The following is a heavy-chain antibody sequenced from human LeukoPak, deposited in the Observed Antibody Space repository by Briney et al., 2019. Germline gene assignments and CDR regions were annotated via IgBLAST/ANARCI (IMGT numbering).Heavy chain of an antibody. CDR1: GGPFSGYY. V-gene: IGHV4-34*01. D-gene: IGHD6-19*01. CDR2: INHSGST. J-gene: IGHJ1*01. CDR3: ARPSGWYRVKYFQH. Sequence: SETLSLTCAVYGGPFSGYYWSWIRQPPGTGLEWIGEINHSGSTNYNPSLKSRVTISVDTSKNQFSLKLSSVTAADTAVYYCARPSGWYRVKYFQHWGQGTLVTVSS.